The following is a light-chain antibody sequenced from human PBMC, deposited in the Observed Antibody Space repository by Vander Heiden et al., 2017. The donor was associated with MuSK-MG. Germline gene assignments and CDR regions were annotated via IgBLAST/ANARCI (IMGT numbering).Light chain of an antibody. CDR2: AAS. CDR1: HGISSY. Sequence: VIWMTQSPSLLSASTGDRVTISSRMSHGISSYLAWYQQKPGKAPELLIYAASTLQSGVPSRFSGSGSGTDFTLTISCLQSEDFATYYCQQYYSFPYTFGQGTKLEIK. CDR3: QQYYSFPYT. V-gene: IGKV1D-8*01. J-gene: IGKJ2*01.